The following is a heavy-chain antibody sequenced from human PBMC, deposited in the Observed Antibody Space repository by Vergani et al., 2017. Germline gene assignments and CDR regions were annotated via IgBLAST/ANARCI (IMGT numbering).Heavy chain of an antibody. D-gene: IGHD3-22*01. CDR1: GFTFSSYA. CDR2: ISGSGGSK. V-gene: IGHV3-23*01. Sequence: EVQLLESGGGLVQPGGSLRLSCAASGFTFSSYAMSWVRQAPGKGLEWVSAISGSGGSKNYADSVKGRFTISKDNSKNTLYMQMNSLRAEDTAVYYCAKGRAKGVVINNWGQGTLVTVSS. CDR3: AKGRAKGVVINN. J-gene: IGHJ4*02.